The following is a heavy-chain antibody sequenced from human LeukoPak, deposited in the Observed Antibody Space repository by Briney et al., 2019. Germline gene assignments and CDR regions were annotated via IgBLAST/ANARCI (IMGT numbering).Heavy chain of an antibody. D-gene: IGHD7-27*01. CDR3: ARDGDQYVGWKSFDY. J-gene: IGHJ4*02. Sequence: SVKVSCKASGGTFSSYAISWVRQAPGQGLEWMGRIIPILGIANYAQKFQGRVTITADKSTSTAYMELSSLRSEDTAVYYCARDGDQYVGWKSFDYWGQGTLVTVSS. CDR2: IIPILGIA. V-gene: IGHV1-69*04. CDR1: GGTFSSYA.